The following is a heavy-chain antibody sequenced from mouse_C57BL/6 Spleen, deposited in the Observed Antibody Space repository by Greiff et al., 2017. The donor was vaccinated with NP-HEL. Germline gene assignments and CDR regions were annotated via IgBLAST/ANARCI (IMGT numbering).Heavy chain of an antibody. CDR3: AREGDDYRFDY. CDR2: IYPRSGNT. J-gene: IGHJ2*01. CDR1: GYTFTSYG. Sequence: VKLVESGAELARPGASVKLSCKASGYTFTSYGISWVKQRTGQGLEWIGEIYPRSGNTYYNEKFKGKATLTADKSSSTAYMELRSLTSEDSAVYFCAREGDDYRFDYWGQGTTLTVSS. V-gene: IGHV1-81*01. D-gene: IGHD2-4*01.